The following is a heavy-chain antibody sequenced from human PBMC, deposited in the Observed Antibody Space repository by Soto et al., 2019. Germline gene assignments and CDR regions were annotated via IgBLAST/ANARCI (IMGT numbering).Heavy chain of an antibody. Sequence: GASAEVSSKASGYTFTSYALYSVRQAPGQRLEWMGWINAGNGNTKYSQKFQGRVTITRDTSASTAYMELSSLRSEDTAVYYCARGGPPIDYWGQGTLVTVSS. D-gene: IGHD3-10*01. V-gene: IGHV1-3*01. CDR2: INAGNGNT. J-gene: IGHJ4*02. CDR3: ARGGPPIDY. CDR1: GYTFTSYA.